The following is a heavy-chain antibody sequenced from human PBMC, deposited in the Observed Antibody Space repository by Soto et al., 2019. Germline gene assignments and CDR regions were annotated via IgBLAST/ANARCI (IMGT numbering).Heavy chain of an antibody. J-gene: IGHJ4*02. CDR1: GGTFSSYA. Sequence: QVQLVQSGAEVKKPGSSVKVSCKASGGTFSSYAISWVRQAPGQGLEWMGGIIPIFGTANYAQKFQGRVTFTADKSTSTACVELGSLRSEDTAVYYCARAKGGAYGGNSPFDYWGQGTLVTVSS. CDR3: ARAKGGAYGGNSPFDY. D-gene: IGHD4-17*01. V-gene: IGHV1-69*06. CDR2: IIPIFGTA.